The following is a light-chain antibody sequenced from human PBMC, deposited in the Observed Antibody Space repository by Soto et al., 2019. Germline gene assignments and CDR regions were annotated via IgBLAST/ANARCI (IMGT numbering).Light chain of an antibody. Sequence: QSVLTQPPSVSGAPGQRVTISCTGSSSNIGAGYDVHWYQQPPGTAPKLLIYGNSNRPSGVPDRFSGSKSGTSASLAITGLQAEDEADYSCQSYDSSLSGWVFGGGTKLTVL. J-gene: IGLJ3*02. CDR1: SSNIGAGYD. V-gene: IGLV1-40*01. CDR3: QSYDSSLSGWV. CDR2: GNS.